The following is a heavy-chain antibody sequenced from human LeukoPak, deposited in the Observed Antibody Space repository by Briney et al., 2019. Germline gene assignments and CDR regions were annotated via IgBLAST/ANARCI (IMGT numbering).Heavy chain of an antibody. J-gene: IGHJ4*02. V-gene: IGHV3-30-3*01. CDR3: ARDRISSSGSGCFDY. CDR2: ISYDGSNK. Sequence: GGSLRLSCAASGFTFSSYAMHWVRQAPGKGLEWVAVISYDGSNKYYADSVKGRFTISRDNSKNTLYLQMNSLRAEDTALYYCARDRISSSGSGCFDYWGQGTLDSLSS. CDR1: GFTFSSYA. D-gene: IGHD6-19*01.